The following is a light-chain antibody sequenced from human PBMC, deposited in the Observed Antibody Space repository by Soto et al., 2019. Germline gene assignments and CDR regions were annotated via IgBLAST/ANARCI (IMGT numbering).Light chain of an antibody. CDR2: GNS. V-gene: IGLV1-40*01. CDR1: SSNIGAGYD. Sequence: QSVLTQPPSVSGAPGQRVTISCTGSSSNIGAGYDVHWYQQLPGTAPKLLIYGNSNRPSGVPDRFSGSKSGTSASLAITGLRAEDEADYYCQSYDSIRSCGVFGGGTKLTVL. CDR3: QSYDSIRSCGV. J-gene: IGLJ3*02.